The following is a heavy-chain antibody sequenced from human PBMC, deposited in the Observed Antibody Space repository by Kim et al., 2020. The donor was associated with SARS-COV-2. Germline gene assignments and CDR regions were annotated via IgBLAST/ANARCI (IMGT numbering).Heavy chain of an antibody. CDR3: ARAYSPSWYNYYYYGMDV. V-gene: IGHV3-48*03. J-gene: IGHJ6*02. D-gene: IGHD6-13*01. CDR1: GFTFSSYE. CDR2: ITSSGSTI. Sequence: GGSLRLSCAASGFTFSSYEMNWVRQAPGKGLEWVSYITSSGSTIYYADSVKGRFTISRDNAKNSLYLQMNSLRAEDTAVYYCARAYSPSWYNYYYYGMDVWGQGTTVTVSS.